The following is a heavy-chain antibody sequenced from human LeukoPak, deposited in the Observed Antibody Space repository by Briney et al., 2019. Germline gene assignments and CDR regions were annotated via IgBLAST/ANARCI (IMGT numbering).Heavy chain of an antibody. CDR1: GFTFSSYA. CDR3: AKQVLSASGSSDY. D-gene: IGHD3-10*01. Sequence: GGSLRLSCAASGFTFSSYAMNWVRQAPGKGLEWVSDISGGGGTTYYADSVKGRFTISRDNSKNTLYLQMNSLRVEDTAVYYCAKQVLSASGSSDYWGQGTLVTVSS. V-gene: IGHV3-23*01. J-gene: IGHJ4*02. CDR2: ISGGGGTT.